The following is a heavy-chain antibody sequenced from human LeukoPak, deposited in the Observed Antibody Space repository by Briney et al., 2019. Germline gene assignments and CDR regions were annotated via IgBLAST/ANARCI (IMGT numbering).Heavy chain of an antibody. V-gene: IGHV1-2*02. Sequence: ASVKVSCKASGYTLTGYYMHWVRQAPGQGLEWMGWINPNSGGTNYAQKFQGRVTMTRDTSISTAYMELSRLRSDDTAVYYCARAHDSSGYYTRGCFDYWGQGTLVTVSS. J-gene: IGHJ4*02. CDR1: GYTLTGYY. CDR2: INPNSGGT. CDR3: ARAHDSSGYYTRGCFDY. D-gene: IGHD3-22*01.